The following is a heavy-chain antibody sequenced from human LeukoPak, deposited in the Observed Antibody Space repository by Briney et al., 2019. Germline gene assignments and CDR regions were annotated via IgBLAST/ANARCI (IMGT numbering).Heavy chain of an antibody. Sequence: SETLSLTCTVSGGSISSSSYYWGWIRQPPGKGLERLGSIYYSRSPYYNQYLKSRVTISVDTSKNQFSLKLSSVTAADTAVYYCARPWMSSSSGFDPWGQGTLVTVSS. J-gene: IGHJ5*02. CDR1: GGSISSSSYY. V-gene: IGHV4-39*01. D-gene: IGHD6-6*01. CDR3: ARPWMSSSSGFDP. CDR2: IYYSRSP.